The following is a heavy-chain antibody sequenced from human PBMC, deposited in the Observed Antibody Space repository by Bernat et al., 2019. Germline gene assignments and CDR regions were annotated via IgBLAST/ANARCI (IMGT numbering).Heavy chain of an antibody. CDR3: AKTPTYYYYYMDV. V-gene: IGHV3-23*04. CDR1: GFTFSSYA. CDR2: ISGSGGST. J-gene: IGHJ6*03. Sequence: EVQLVEFGAGLVQPGGSLRLSCAASGFTFSSYAMSWVRQAPGKGLEWVSAISGSGGSTYYADSVKGRFTISRDNSKNTLYLQMNSLRAEDTAVYYCAKTPTYYYYYMDVWGKGTTVTVSS.